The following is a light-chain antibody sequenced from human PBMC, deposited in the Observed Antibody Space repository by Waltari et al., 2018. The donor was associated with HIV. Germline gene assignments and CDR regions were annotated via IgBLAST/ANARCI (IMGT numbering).Light chain of an antibody. V-gene: IGLV2-14*01. CDR3: SSFTRRNNVI. CDR1: SSDVGAYNF. J-gene: IGLJ2*01. Sequence: QSALTQPASVSESPGQSITISCTGTSSDVGAYNFVSWYQQHPGKVPELIIFEVSNRPSGSSGRFSGSKSGNTASLTISGLRAEDEADYYCSSFTRRNNVIFGGGTKLTVL. CDR2: EVS.